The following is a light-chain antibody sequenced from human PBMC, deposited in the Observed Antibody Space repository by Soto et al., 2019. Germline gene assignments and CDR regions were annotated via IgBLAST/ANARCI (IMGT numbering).Light chain of an antibody. CDR3: QHYGT. CDR2: GAS. J-gene: IGKJ3*01. V-gene: IGKV3-20*01. CDR1: QSLSSN. Sequence: EIVMTQSPATLSVSPGERATLSCRASQSLSSNLAWYRQKPGQAPRLLIYGASSRATGIPDRFSGSGSGTDFTLTVSRLEPEDFAVYFCQHYGTFGPGTKVDIK.